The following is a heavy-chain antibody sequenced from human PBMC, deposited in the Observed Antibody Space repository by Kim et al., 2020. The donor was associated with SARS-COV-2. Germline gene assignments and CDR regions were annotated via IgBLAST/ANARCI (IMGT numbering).Heavy chain of an antibody. CDR1: GYTFTSYA. CDR2: INTNTGNP. D-gene: IGHD3-3*01. J-gene: IGHJ4*02. CDR3: AREAPDFWSGYFDFDY. V-gene: IGHV7-4-1*02. Sequence: ASVKVSCKASGYTFTSYAMNWVRQAPGQGLEWMGWINTNTGNPTYAQGFTGRFVFSLDTSVSTAYLQISSLKAEDTAVYYCAREAPDFWSGYFDFDYWGQGTLLTVSS.